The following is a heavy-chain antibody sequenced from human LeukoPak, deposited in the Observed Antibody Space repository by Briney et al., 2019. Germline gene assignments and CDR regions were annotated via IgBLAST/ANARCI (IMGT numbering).Heavy chain of an antibody. CDR3: ARGSSHGVSRTGIDY. D-gene: IGHD7-27*01. CDR2: IIPIFGTA. J-gene: IGHJ4*02. V-gene: IGHV1-69*06. Sequence: SVKVSCKASGGTFSSYAISWVRQAPGQGLEWMGGIIPIFGTANYAQKFQGRVTITADKSTSTAYMELSSLRSEDTAVYYCARGSSHGVSRTGIDYWGQGTLVTVSS. CDR1: GGTFSSYA.